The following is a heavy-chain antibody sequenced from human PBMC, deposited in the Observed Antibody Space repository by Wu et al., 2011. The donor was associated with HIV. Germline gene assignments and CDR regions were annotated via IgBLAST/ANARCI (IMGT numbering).Heavy chain of an antibody. CDR2: IIPIFGTA. CDR3: ARETNIVARRMDYFYYMDV. V-gene: IGHV1-69*14. Sequence: QVQLVQSGAEVKKPGSSVKVSCKASGGTFSGYAINWVRQAPGQGLEWMGGIIPIFGTAKYVQKFQGRVTITADKSTSTAYMELSSLTSEDTAVYYCARETNIVARRMDYFYYMDVWARDTVTVSS. CDR1: GGTFSGYA. J-gene: IGHJ6*03. D-gene: IGHD6-6*01.